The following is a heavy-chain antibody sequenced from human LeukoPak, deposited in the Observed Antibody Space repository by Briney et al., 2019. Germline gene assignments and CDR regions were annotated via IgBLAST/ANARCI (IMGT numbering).Heavy chain of an antibody. D-gene: IGHD3-10*01. CDR1: GGSISSGGYY. Sequence: SQTLSPTCTVSGGSISSGGYYWSWIRQHPGKGLEWIGYIYYSGSTYYNPSLKSRVTISVDTSKNQFSLKLSSVTAADTAVYYCASSLIWFGELFPSGMDVWGKGTTVTVSS. CDR2: IYYSGST. V-gene: IGHV4-31*03. CDR3: ASSLIWFGELFPSGMDV. J-gene: IGHJ6*04.